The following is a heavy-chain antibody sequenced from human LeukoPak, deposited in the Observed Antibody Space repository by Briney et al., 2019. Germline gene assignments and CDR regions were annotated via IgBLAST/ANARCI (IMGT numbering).Heavy chain of an antibody. J-gene: IGHJ4*02. V-gene: IGHV1-8*01. CDR2: MNPNSGNT. CDR1: GYTFTSYD. CDR3: ARAPPRYSSSWYFSYYFDY. Sequence: GASVTVSCTASGYTFTSYDINWVRQAAGQGLEWMGWMNPNSGNTGYAQKFQGRVTMTRNTSISTAYMELSSLRSEDTAVYYCARAPPRYSSSWYFSYYFDYWGQGTLVTVSS. D-gene: IGHD6-13*01.